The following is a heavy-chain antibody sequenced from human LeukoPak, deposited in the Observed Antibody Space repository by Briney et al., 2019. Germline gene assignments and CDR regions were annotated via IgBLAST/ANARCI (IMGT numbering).Heavy chain of an antibody. CDR1: GGPISSSSYY. V-gene: IGHV4-39*07. Sequence: PSETLSLTCTVSGGPISSSSYYWGWIRQPPGKGLEWIGSIYYSGSTYYNPSLKSRVTISVDTSKNQFSLKLSSVTAADTAVYYCARLKEYVDTAMVAWAFDIWGQGTMVTVSS. CDR2: IYYSGST. J-gene: IGHJ3*02. CDR3: ARLKEYVDTAMVAWAFDI. D-gene: IGHD5-18*01.